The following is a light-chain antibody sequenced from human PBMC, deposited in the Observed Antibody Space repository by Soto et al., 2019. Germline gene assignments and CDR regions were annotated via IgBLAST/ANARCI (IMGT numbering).Light chain of an antibody. V-gene: IGKV3-20*01. CDR1: QSVSSNC. Sequence: EIVLTQSPGTLSLSPGEGATLSCRASQSVSSNCLAWYQQKPGQAPSLLIYGASSRATGIPDKFSGSGSRTDFTLTLSRLEPEDFAMYYCQQYGTSPQTFGQGTKVEIK. CDR3: QQYGTSPQT. CDR2: GAS. J-gene: IGKJ1*01.